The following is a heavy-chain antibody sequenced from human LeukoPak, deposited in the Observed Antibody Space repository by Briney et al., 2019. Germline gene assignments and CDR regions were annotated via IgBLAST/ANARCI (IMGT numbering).Heavy chain of an antibody. CDR2: IYHSGST. J-gene: IGHJ3*02. V-gene: IGHV4-4*02. D-gene: IGHD2-21*02. CDR3: ARDAGYCGGDCPGDAFDI. Sequence: PSETLSLTCAVSGGSISSSNWWSWVRQPPGKGLEWIGEIYHSGSTNYNPSLKSRVTISVDKSKNQFSLKLSSVTAADTAVYYCARDAGYCGGDCPGDAFDIWGQGTMVTVSS. CDR1: GGSISSSNW.